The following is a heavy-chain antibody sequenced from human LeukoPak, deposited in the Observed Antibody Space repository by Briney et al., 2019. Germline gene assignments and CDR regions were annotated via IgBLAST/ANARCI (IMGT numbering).Heavy chain of an antibody. CDR3: ARNSILYYDFWSGPTAGNWFDP. CDR1: GGSFSGYY. D-gene: IGHD3-3*01. CDR2: INHSGST. V-gene: IGHV4-34*01. J-gene: IGHJ5*02. Sequence: SQTLSLTCAVYGGSFSGYYWSWIRQPPGKGLEWIGEINHSGSTNYKPSLNSRVTISVDTSKNQFSLKLSSVTAADTAVYYCARNSILYYDFWSGPTAGNWFDPWGQGTLVTVSS.